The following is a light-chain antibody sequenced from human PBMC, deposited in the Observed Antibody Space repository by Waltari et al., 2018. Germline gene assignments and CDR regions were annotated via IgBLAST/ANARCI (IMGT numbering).Light chain of an antibody. CDR2: DAS. CDR1: QAITNY. J-gene: IGKJ3*01. Sequence: DIQLTQSPSSLSASVGDRVTIPCLASQAITNYLNWYQQRPGKAPKLLIHDASKLETGVPSRFSGSQSGTVFTLTISNLQPEDVGTYFCQRYDNLPIFAFGPGTKVDI. CDR3: QRYDNLPIFA. V-gene: IGKV1-33*01.